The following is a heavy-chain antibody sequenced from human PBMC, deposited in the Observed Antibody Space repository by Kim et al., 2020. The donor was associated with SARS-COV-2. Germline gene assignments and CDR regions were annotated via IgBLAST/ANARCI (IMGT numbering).Heavy chain of an antibody. CDR1: GGTLIKYG. D-gene: IGHD3-10*01. CDR2: IIPMYGAT. CDR3: ARDRDYSSGSEMAFDI. J-gene: IGHJ3*02. Sequence: SVKVSCKAPGGTLIKYGISWVRQAPGQGLEWMGGIIPMYGATNYAQKLRGRVTITADGFTSVSDMELSSLRSDDAAVYYCARDRDYSSGSEMAFDIWGQETMVTVSS. V-gene: IGHV1-69*13.